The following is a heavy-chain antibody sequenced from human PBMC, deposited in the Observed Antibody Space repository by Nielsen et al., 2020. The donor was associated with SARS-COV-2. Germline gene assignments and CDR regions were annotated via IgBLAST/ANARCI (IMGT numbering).Heavy chain of an antibody. Sequence: SLKISCAASGFTFSDYYMSWIRQAPGKGLEWVSYISSSSSYTNYADSVKGRFTISRDNAKNSLYLQMNSLRAEDTAVYYCARDPGLTGWFDPWGQGTLVTVSS. CDR1: GFTFSDYY. CDR2: ISSSSSYT. V-gene: IGHV3-11*05. J-gene: IGHJ5*02. D-gene: IGHD1-14*01. CDR3: ARDPGLTGWFDP.